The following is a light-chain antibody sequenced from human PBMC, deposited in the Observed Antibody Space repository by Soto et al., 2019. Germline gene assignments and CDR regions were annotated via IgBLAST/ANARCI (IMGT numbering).Light chain of an antibody. CDR1: QSVSSS. J-gene: IGKJ4*01. CDR3: HLYNNWPTLT. V-gene: IGKV3-15*01. Sequence: EIVLTQSPGTLSLSPGERATLSCRASQSVSSSLAGYQQKPGQAPRLLLFGASTRATGIPAKFGGIGSGTEFTLTISSLQSKDFAVYFFHLYNNWPTLTFGGGTKVEIK. CDR2: GAS.